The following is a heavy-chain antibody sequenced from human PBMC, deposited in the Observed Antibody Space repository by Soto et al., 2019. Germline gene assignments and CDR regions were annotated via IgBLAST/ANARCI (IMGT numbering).Heavy chain of an antibody. J-gene: IGHJ5*02. CDR1: GGSFSGYY. CDR2: INHSGST. CDR3: ARGTCSNTSCHSVRSNWFDP. Sequence: PSETLSLTCSVYGGSFSGYYWSWIRQPPGKGLEWSGEINHSGSTNYNPSLKSRVTISVDTSKNQFSLKLSSVTAADTAVYYSARGTCSNTSCHSVRSNWFDPRGQGTLVTVSS. V-gene: IGHV4-34*01. D-gene: IGHD2-2*01.